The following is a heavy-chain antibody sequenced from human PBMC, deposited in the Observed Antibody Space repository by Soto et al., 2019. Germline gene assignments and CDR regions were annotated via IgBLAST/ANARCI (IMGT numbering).Heavy chain of an antibody. J-gene: IGHJ4*02. Sequence: QITLKESGPTLVKPTQTLTLTCTFSGVSLSTSGVCVGWIRQPPGKALEWLALIYWDDDKRYSPSLKSRLTITKDTSKHQVVLKMTNKEPVDTETYYCAHSKVTPPDYWGQGTLVTVSS. CDR3: AHSKVTPPDY. D-gene: IGHD2-21*02. CDR1: GVSLSTSGVC. V-gene: IGHV2-5*02. CDR2: IYWDDDK.